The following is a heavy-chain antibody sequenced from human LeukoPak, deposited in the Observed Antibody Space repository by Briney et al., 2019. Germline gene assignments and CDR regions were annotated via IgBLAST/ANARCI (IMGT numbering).Heavy chain of an antibody. V-gene: IGHV4-31*03. CDR1: GGSISSGGYY. Sequence: KSSETLSLTCTVSGGSISSGGYYWSWIRQHPGKGLEWIGYIYYSGSTYYNPSLKSRVTISVDTSKNQFSLKLSSVTAADTAVYYCARDVVVVPAAMTDHIYYYYGMDVWGQGTTVTVSS. CDR2: IYYSGST. D-gene: IGHD2-2*01. J-gene: IGHJ6*02. CDR3: ARDVVVVPAAMTDHIYYYYGMDV.